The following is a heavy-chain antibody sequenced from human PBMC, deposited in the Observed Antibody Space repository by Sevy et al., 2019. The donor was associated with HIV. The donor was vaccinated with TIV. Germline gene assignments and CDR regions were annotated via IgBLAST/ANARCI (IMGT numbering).Heavy chain of an antibody. J-gene: IGHJ3*02. Sequence: GGSLRLSCAASGFTFSSYGMHWVRQAPGKGLEWVVVIWYDGSKKHFADSVKGRFTISRDNSKNTLYLQMNSLRAEDTAVYYCARDWQSGSCLDIWGQGTMVTVSS. CDR2: IWYDGSKK. CDR3: ARDWQSGSCLDI. CDR1: GFTFSSYG. V-gene: IGHV3-33*01. D-gene: IGHD1-26*01.